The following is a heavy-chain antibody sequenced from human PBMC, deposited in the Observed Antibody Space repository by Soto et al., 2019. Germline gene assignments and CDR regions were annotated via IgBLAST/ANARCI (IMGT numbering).Heavy chain of an antibody. J-gene: IGHJ2*01. CDR2: IYSSGST. V-gene: IGHV4-31*03. Sequence: QVQLQESGPGLVKPSQTLSLTCTVSGGSISSGDYYWTWIRQHPGKGLEWIGYIYSSGSTYHNPSLTSRVMLSLDMSKNQFTLNLSAVTAADTAVYYCARAAAIAGWVRYFDLWGRGTLVTVSS. CDR1: GGSISSGDYY. CDR3: ARAAAIAGWVRYFDL. D-gene: IGHD6-19*01.